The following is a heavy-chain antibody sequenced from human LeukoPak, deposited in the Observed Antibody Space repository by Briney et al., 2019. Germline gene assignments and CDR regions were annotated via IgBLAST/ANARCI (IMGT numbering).Heavy chain of an antibody. CDR2: INPHSGGT. D-gene: IGHD3-9*01. V-gene: IGHV1-2*02. CDR3: ARGLLTGRNWYFDL. J-gene: IGHJ2*01. CDR1: GYTFTGYY. Sequence: ASVKVSCKASGYTFTGYYIHWMRQAPGQGLEWVGWINPHSGGTNYAQNFQGRVTMTRDTSISTIYMELHTLRSDDTAVYFCARGLLTGRNWYFDLWGRGTLLTASS.